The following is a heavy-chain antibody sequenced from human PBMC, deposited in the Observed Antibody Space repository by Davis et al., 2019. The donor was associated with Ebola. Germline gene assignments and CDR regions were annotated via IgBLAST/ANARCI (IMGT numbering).Heavy chain of an antibody. CDR2: ISSNGGST. CDR1: GFTFSSYW. J-gene: IGHJ6*02. V-gene: IGHV3-64D*06. Sequence: GESLKISCAASGFTFSSYWMSWVRQAPGKGLEYVSAISSNGGSTYYADSVKGRFTISRDNSKNTLYLQMSSLRAEDTAVYYCVKGSRSLYYYYYGMDVWGQGTTVTVSS. D-gene: IGHD3-16*01. CDR3: VKGSRSLYYYYYGMDV.